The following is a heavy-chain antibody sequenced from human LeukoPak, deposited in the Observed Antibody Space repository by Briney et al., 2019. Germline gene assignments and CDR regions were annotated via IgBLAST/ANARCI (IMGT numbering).Heavy chain of an antibody. CDR1: GFTFSDYY. CDR2: ITGSGSTK. D-gene: IGHD5-24*01. J-gene: IGHJ4*02. Sequence: GGSLRLSCAASGFTFSDYYMSWTRQAPGKGLEWVSYITGSGSTKYYADSVKGRFTISRDNAKNSLYLQMNSLRVEDTAAYYCARDNNGCPGCVWGQGTLVTVSS. CDR3: ARDNNGCPGCV. V-gene: IGHV3-11*01.